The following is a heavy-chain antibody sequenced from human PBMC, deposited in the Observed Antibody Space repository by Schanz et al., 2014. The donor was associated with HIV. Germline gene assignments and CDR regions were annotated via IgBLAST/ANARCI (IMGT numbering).Heavy chain of an antibody. CDR3: ARGTDDFPPDS. CDR1: GGSFSGHY. D-gene: IGHD3-3*01. V-gene: IGHV4-34*02. J-gene: IGHJ4*02. Sequence: QVQLQQWGAGLLKPSETLTLTCVVYGGSFSGHYWSWIRQPPGRGLEWIGEIYQRGGTDYSPSFKSRITISVDTSKNQVSLNLKSMTAADTAVYYCARGTDDFPPDSWGQGTQVIVSS. CDR2: IYQRGGT.